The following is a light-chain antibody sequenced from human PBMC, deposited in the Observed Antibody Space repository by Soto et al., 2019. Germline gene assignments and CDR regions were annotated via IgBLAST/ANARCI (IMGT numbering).Light chain of an antibody. J-gene: IGLJ1*01. V-gene: IGLV2-14*01. CDR3: SSSTTSGTRV. CDR1: TSDVGGYSF. CDR2: EVS. Sequence: SALTQPASVSGSPGQSITISCTGTTSDVGGYSFVSWYQLHPGKAPKLMIYEVSNRPSGVSNRFSGSKSGNTASLTISGLQAEDQSDYYCSSSTTSGTRVFGTGTKVTVL.